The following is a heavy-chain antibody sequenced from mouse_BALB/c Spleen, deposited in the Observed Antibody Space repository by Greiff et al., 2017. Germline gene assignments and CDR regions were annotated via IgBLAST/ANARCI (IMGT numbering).Heavy chain of an antibody. Sequence: EVQGVESGGGLVQPGGSLKLSCAASGFTFSSYGMSWVRQTPDKRLELVATINSNGGSTYYPDSVKGRFTISRDNAKNTLYLQMSSLKSEDTAMYYCARDGGNYPFAYWGQGTLVTVSA. D-gene: IGHD2-1*01. V-gene: IGHV5-6-3*01. CDR1: GFTFSSYG. CDR2: INSNGGST. J-gene: IGHJ3*01. CDR3: ARDGGNYPFAY.